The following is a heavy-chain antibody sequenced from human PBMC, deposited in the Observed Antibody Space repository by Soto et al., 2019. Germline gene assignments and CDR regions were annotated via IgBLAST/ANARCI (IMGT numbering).Heavy chain of an antibody. CDR2: IYAGDSP. CDR1: GFIARSHF. J-gene: IGHJ4*02. V-gene: IGHV3-66*01. D-gene: IGHD3-22*01. CDR3: ARDPSPNPYSGSGYLDS. Sequence: EVQLVESGGGLVQPGGSLRLSCAASGFIARSHFMTWVRQAPGKGLEFVSVIYAGDSPYYADSVAGRFIISRDNSNNTLYLQLNDLRAVDTAVYFCARDPSPNPYSGSGYLDSWGQGTLVTVSS.